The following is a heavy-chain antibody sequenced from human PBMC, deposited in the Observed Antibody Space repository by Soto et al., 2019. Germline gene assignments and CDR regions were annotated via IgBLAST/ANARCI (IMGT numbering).Heavy chain of an antibody. D-gene: IGHD6-13*01. Sequence: QVHLVQSGVEVKKPGASVKVSCTAHGYNLREYGVSWLRQVPGQGFEWLGWISGDNVNRRSSQRVQVRLTMHTDTATNTAFMELRSLRSDDTAVYFCGREGQQLAQEQYFQFNGVDVWGQGTSVTVSS. J-gene: IGHJ6*02. V-gene: IGHV1-18*01. CDR3: GREGQQLAQEQYFQFNGVDV. CDR1: GYNLREYG. CDR2: ISGDNVNR.